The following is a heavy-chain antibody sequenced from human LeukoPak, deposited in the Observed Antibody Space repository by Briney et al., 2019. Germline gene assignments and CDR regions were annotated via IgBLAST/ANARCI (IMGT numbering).Heavy chain of an antibody. CDR2: ITSSDSYT. CDR1: GFSFSGYS. V-gene: IGHV3-21*01. Sequence: GGSLRLSCGASGFSFSGYSMNWVRQAPEKGLEWVSFITSSDSYTYYAQPVQGRFTVTGDNAANSLYLQMISLRAEDTAVYYCASSAATVGNRGSWFDRWGQRTLVTVSS. D-gene: IGHD4-23*01. J-gene: IGHJ5*02. CDR3: ASSAATVGNRGSWFDR.